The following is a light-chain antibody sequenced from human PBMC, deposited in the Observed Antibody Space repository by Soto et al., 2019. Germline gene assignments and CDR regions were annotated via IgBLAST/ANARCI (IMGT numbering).Light chain of an antibody. CDR1: QTINNN. J-gene: IGKJ1*01. CDR2: GAS. V-gene: IGKV3-15*01. Sequence: VMTQAPATLSVSPGERATLSCRASQTINNNVAWYQLKDGQVPRLVIYGASTRATDIPARFSGSGSGTDFTLTISRLEPEDFAVYYCQQYGSSGTFGQGTKVDNK. CDR3: QQYGSSGT.